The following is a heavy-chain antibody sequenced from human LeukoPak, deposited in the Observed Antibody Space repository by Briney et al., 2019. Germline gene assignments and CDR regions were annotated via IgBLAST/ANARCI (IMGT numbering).Heavy chain of an antibody. V-gene: IGHV3-23*01. J-gene: IGHJ3*01. CDR3: AKDPNGDYIGAFDF. D-gene: IGHD4-17*01. Sequence: PGGSLRLSCAASGFTFSSYWMSWVRQAPGKGLEWVSAITGTGGTTQYTDSVKGRFTISRDNSKNTLYLQMNSLRVGDTAMYYCAKDPNGDYIGAFDFWGQGTMVTVSS. CDR2: ITGTGGTT. CDR1: GFTFSSYW.